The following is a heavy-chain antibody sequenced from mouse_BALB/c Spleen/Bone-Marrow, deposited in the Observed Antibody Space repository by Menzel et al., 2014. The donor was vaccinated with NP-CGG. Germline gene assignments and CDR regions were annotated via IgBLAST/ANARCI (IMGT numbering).Heavy chain of an antibody. CDR2: ISSGVGST. Sequence: EVKLMESGGDLVKPGGSLKLSCVAPGFTFSTYGMSWVRQTPDKRLEWVATISSGVGSTYYPDSVKGRFTISRDNAKNTRDLQMSSLKSEDTAMYYCARQGATPWFAYWGRGTLVTVSA. D-gene: IGHD3-1*01. CDR1: GFTFSTYG. V-gene: IGHV5-6*01. J-gene: IGHJ3*01. CDR3: ARQGATPWFAY.